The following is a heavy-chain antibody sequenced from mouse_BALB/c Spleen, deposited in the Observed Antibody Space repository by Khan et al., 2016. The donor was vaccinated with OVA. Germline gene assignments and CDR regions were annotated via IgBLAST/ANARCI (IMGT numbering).Heavy chain of an antibody. J-gene: IGHJ4*01. Sequence: VQLQQSGPGLVQPSQSLSITCTVSGFSLTSYGVHWVRQSPGKGLEWLGVIWSGGSTDYNAAFISRLSISKDNSKSQVFFKMNSLQANATAIYYCARNGVWSYAMDYWGQGTSVTVSS. CDR2: IWSGGST. D-gene: IGHD2-10*02. CDR3: ARNGVWSYAMDY. V-gene: IGHV2-2*02. CDR1: GFSLTSYG.